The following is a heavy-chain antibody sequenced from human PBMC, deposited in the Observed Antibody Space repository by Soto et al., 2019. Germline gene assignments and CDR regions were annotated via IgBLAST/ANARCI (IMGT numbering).Heavy chain of an antibody. Sequence: ASVKVSCKASGYTFTSYGVSWVRQAPGQGLEWMGWISAYNGNTNYAQKIQGRVTMTTDTSTSTAYMELRSLRSDDTAVYYSARPGPYYYDSSGYSSDAFDIWGQGTMVTVSS. V-gene: IGHV1-18*01. CDR1: GYTFTSYG. J-gene: IGHJ3*02. CDR3: ARPGPYYYDSSGYSSDAFDI. CDR2: ISAYNGNT. D-gene: IGHD3-22*01.